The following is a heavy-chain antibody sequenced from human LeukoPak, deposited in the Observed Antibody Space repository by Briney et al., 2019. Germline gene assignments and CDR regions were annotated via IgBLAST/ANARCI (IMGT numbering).Heavy chain of an antibody. Sequence: TGGSLRLSCAASGFTFSSYGMSWVRQAPGKGLEWVSAISGSGGSTYYADSVKGRFTISRDNSKNTLYLQMNSLRAEDTAVYYCAKGFYGSGSYYNFFFDYWGQGTLVTVSS. J-gene: IGHJ4*02. CDR1: GFTFSSYG. CDR2: ISGSGGST. D-gene: IGHD3-10*01. CDR3: AKGFYGSGSYYNFFFDY. V-gene: IGHV3-23*01.